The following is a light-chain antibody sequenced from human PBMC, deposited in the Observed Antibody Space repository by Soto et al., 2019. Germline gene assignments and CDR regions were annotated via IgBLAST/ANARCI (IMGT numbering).Light chain of an antibody. V-gene: IGLV2-14*01. CDR2: AVS. Sequence: QSALTQPASVSGSPGQSITISCTGTSXDIGNYNYVSWYQHPPGKAPKLMIYAVSDRPSGVSIRFSGSKSGNTASLTISGLQAEDEADYYCSSYTTSSTLVFGTGTKVTVL. CDR1: SXDIGNYNY. CDR3: SSYTTSSTLV. J-gene: IGLJ1*01.